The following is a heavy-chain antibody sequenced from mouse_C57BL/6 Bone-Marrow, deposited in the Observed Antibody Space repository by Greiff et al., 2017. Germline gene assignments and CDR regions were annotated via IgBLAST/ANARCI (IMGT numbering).Heavy chain of an antibody. CDR1: GYSFTSGYY. D-gene: IGHD1-1*01. J-gene: IGHJ3*01. CDR3: ARVHYYGSSYPY. V-gene: IGHV3-6*01. CDR2: ISYDGSN. Sequence: EVKLMESGPGLVKPSQSLSLTCSVTGYSFTSGYYWNWIRQFPGNKLEWVGYISYDGSNNYNPSLKNRISITRDTSKNPFFLKLNSVTTEDTATYYCARVHYYGSSYPYWGQGTLVTVSA.